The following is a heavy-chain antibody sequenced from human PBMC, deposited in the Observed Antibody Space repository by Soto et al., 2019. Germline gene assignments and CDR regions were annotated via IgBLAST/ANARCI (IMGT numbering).Heavy chain of an antibody. D-gene: IGHD3-3*01. CDR1: GGSISSYY. J-gene: IGHJ3*02. CDR3: ARLNHYDFWSGYSNSGDAFDI. Sequence: SETLSLTCTVSGGSISSYYWSWIRQPPGKGLEWIGYIYYSGSTNYNPSLKSRVTISVDTSKNQFSLKLSSVTAADTAVYYCARLNHYDFWSGYSNSGDAFDIWGQGTMVTVSS. CDR2: IYYSGST. V-gene: IGHV4-59*01.